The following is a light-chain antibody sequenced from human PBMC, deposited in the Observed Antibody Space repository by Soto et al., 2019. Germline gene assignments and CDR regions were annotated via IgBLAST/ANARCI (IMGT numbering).Light chain of an antibody. Sequence: EIVLTQSPATLSLSPGERATLSSRASQRVSSYLAWYQQKLGQAPRLLIYDASNRATGIPARFSGSGSGTDFTLTISSLEPEDFAVYYCQQRSNWPPRYTFGQGTKLEIK. J-gene: IGKJ2*01. CDR2: DAS. CDR3: QQRSNWPPRYT. V-gene: IGKV3-11*01. CDR1: QRVSSY.